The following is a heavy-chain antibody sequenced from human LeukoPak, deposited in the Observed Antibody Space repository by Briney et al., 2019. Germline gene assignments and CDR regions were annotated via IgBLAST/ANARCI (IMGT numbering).Heavy chain of an antibody. J-gene: IGHJ4*02. Sequence: GGSLRLSCAASGFTFSNAWMSWVRQSPGKGLEWVSVIYSDGSTYYEDSVKGRFTISRDTSKNTLSLQMSSLRVEDTAVYFCAREKGRGVISPYYDCWGQGTLVTVSS. CDR3: AREKGRGVISPYYDC. D-gene: IGHD3-10*01. CDR2: IYSDGST. CDR1: GFTFSNAW. V-gene: IGHV3-53*01.